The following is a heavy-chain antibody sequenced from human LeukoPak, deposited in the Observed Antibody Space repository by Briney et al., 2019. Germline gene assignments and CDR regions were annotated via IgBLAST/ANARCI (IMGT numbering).Heavy chain of an antibody. CDR3: ARVLSSGWYKNWFDP. D-gene: IGHD6-19*01. Sequence: GGSLRLSCAASGFTFSSYWIHWVRHAPGKGLVWVSRINSDGSSTRYADSVKGRFTISRDNAKNTLYLQMNSLRAEDTAMYYCARVLSSGWYKNWFDPWGQGTLVTVSS. CDR2: INSDGSST. CDR1: GFTFSSYW. V-gene: IGHV3-74*01. J-gene: IGHJ5*02.